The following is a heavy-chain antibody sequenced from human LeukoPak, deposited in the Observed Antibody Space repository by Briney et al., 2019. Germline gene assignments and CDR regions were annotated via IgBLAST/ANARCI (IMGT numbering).Heavy chain of an antibody. J-gene: IGHJ4*02. V-gene: IGHV3-7*03. CDR2: IQQDGSVK. CDR3: ARGAYSTVLTGY. Sequence: PGGSLRLSCAASGFTFNSYWMSWVRQAPGKGLEWVANIQQDGSVKNYVDSVKGRFTISRDNAKESLYLQMHSLRAEDTAVYFCARGAYSTVLTGYWGQGTLVTVSS. D-gene: IGHD4-23*01. CDR1: GFTFNSYW.